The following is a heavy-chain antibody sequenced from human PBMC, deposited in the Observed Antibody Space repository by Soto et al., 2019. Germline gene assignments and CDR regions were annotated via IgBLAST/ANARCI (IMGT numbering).Heavy chain of an antibody. CDR2: IIPIFGTA. J-gene: IGHJ5*02. D-gene: IGHD2-2*01. Sequence: ASVKVSCKASGGTFSSYAISWVRQAPGQGLEWMGGIIPIFGTANYAQKFQGRVTITADESTSTAYMELSSLRSEDTAVYYCAPALGYCSSTSCGNWFDPGCEGTLVTVSS. CDR3: APALGYCSSTSCGNWFDP. CDR1: GGTFSSYA. V-gene: IGHV1-69*13.